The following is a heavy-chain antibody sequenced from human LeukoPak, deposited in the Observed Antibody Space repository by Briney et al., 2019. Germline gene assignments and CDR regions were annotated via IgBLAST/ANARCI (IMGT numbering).Heavy chain of an antibody. CDR3: ARHFLPSYYYYGMDV. J-gene: IGHJ6*02. V-gene: IGHV4-59*08. CDR2: IYYSGST. Sequence: SETLSLTCTVSGGSISSYYWSWIRQPPGKGLEWIGYIYYSGSTNYNPSLKSRVTISVDTSKNQFSLKLSSVTAADTAVYYCARHFLPSYYYYGMDVWGQGTTVTVSS. D-gene: IGHD2/OR15-2a*01. CDR1: GGSISSYY.